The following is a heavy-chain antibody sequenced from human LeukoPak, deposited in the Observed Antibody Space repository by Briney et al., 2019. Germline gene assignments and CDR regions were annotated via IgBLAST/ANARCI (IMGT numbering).Heavy chain of an antibody. D-gene: IGHD3-22*01. J-gene: IGHJ4*02. Sequence: SETLTLTCAVSGGSISSSNWWSWVRQPPGKGLEWIGEIYHSGSTNYNPSLKSRVTISVDKSKNQFSLKLSSVTAADTAIYFCARRGNRYYDSSGYLVYWGQGTLVTVSS. CDR1: GGSISSSNW. CDR2: IYHSGST. V-gene: IGHV4-4*02. CDR3: ARRGNRYYDSSGYLVY.